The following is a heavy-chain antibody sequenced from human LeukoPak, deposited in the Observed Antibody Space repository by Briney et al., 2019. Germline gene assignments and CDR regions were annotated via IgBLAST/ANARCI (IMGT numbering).Heavy chain of an antibody. J-gene: IGHJ6*03. D-gene: IGHD5-18*01. Sequence: ASVKVSCKASGYSFTTYDINWVRLAPGHPLEWTGWMNPHRGNTGYEEKFEDRVTMTRDISISTAYMELVSLTSEDTAVYYCARAGADTYGYFAYLDVWGKGTTVTVSS. CDR2: MNPHRGNT. CDR3: ARAGADTYGYFAYLDV. CDR1: GYSFTTYD. V-gene: IGHV1-8*02.